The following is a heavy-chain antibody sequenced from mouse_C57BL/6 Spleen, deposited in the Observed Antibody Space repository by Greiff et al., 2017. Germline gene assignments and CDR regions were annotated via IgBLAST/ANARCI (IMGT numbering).Heavy chain of an antibody. D-gene: IGHD1-1*01. CDR1: GFTFSSYT. Sequence: EVKVVESGGGLVKPGGSLKLSCAASGFTFSSYTMSWVRQTPEKRLEWVATISGGGGNTYYPDSVKGRFTISRDNAKNTLYLQMSSLRSEDTALYYCARQGLLRYYFDYWGQGTTLTVSS. CDR3: ARQGLLRYYFDY. J-gene: IGHJ2*01. CDR2: ISGGGGNT. V-gene: IGHV5-9*01.